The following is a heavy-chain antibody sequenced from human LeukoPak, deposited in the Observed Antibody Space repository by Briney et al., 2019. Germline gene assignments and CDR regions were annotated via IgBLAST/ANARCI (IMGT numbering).Heavy chain of an antibody. CDR3: ARDLLDPAGNY. D-gene: IGHD2/OR15-2a*01. CDR2: ISYDGSNK. Sequence: SGGSLRLSCAASGFTFSSYAMHWVRQAPGKGLEWVAVISYDGSNKYYADSVKGRFTISRDNSKNTLYLQMNSLRAEDTAVYYCARDLLDPAGNYWGRGTLVTVSS. CDR1: GFTFSSYA. J-gene: IGHJ4*02. V-gene: IGHV3-30-3*01.